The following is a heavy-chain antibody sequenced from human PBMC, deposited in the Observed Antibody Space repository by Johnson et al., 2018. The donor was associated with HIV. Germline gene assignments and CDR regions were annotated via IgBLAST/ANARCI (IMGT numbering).Heavy chain of an antibody. Sequence: VQLVESGGGLVQPGRSLRLSCAASGFTFDDYAMHWVRQAPGKGLEWVSGISWNGGSIGYADSVKGRFTISRDNAKNSLYLQMNSLRAEDTALYYCAKDTRGRPGRGAFDIWGQGTMVTVSS. J-gene: IGHJ3*02. V-gene: IGHV3-9*01. CDR2: ISWNGGSI. D-gene: IGHD3-16*01. CDR1: GFTFDDYA. CDR3: AKDTRGRPGRGAFDI.